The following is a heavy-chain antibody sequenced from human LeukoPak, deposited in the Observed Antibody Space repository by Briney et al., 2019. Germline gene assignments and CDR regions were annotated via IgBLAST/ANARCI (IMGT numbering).Heavy chain of an antibody. CDR3: ARVPGRAIVVVVAAYGMDV. V-gene: IGHV3-30-3*01. CDR1: GFTFSSYA. D-gene: IGHD2-15*01. Sequence: GGSLRLSCAASGFTFSSYAMHWVRQAPGKGLEWVAVISYDGSHKYYADSVKGRFTIYRANSKTTLYLQMNRLRAEDTAVYYCARVPGRAIVVVVAAYGMDVWGQGTTVTVSS. J-gene: IGHJ6*02. CDR2: ISYDGSHK.